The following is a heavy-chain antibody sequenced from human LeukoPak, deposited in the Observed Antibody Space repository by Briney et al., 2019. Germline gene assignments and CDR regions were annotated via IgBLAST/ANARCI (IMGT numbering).Heavy chain of an antibody. V-gene: IGHV3-21*01. CDR2: ISSSSSYI. Sequence: PGGSLRLSCAASGFTFSSHSMNWVRQAPGKGLEWVSSISSSSSYIYYADSVKGRFTISRDNAKNSLYLQMNSLRAEDTAVYYCARVAGYSGYDRGFDHWGQGTLVTVSS. J-gene: IGHJ4*02. CDR3: ARVAGYSGYDRGFDH. D-gene: IGHD5-12*01. CDR1: GFTFSSHS.